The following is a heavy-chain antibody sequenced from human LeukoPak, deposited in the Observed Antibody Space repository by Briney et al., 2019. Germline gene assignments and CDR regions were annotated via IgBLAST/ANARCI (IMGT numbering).Heavy chain of an antibody. CDR1: GFTFSAYA. CDR2: ISNNGGSS. J-gene: IGHJ4*02. CDR3: VKITSVTGGDC. V-gene: IGHV3-64D*09. Sequence: GGSPRLSCAASGFTFSAYAMYWVRQAPGKGLEYVSGISNNGGSSFYADSVKGRFTISRDNSKNTLYLQMSSLRAEDTAVYYCVKITSVTGGDCWGQGTRLTVSS. D-gene: IGHD1-1*01.